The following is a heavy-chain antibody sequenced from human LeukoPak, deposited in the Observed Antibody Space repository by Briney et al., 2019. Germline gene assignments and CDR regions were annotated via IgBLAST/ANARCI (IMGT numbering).Heavy chain of an antibody. Sequence: SETLSLTCTLSGGSISSGGYYWSWIRQHPGKGLEWIGYIYYSGSTYYNPSLKSRVTISVDTSKNQFSLKLSSVTAADTAVYYCARDRPTDYYYYGMDVWGQGTTVTVSS. J-gene: IGHJ6*02. V-gene: IGHV4-31*03. CDR2: IYYSGST. CDR1: GGSISSGGYY. CDR3: ARDRPTDYYYYGMDV.